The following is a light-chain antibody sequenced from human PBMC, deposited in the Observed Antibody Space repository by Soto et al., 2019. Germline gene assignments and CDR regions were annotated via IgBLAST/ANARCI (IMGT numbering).Light chain of an antibody. J-gene: IGKJ2*01. Sequence: EIVLTHSPATLSLSPGERATLSCRASQSVGSNLAWYQQRPGQPPRLLIYDASTRATVIPARFSGGGSGTEFTLTISRLQPEDFAVYYCQQYNNWPYTFGQGTKLQIK. V-gene: IGKV3-15*01. CDR2: DAS. CDR1: QSVGSN. CDR3: QQYNNWPYT.